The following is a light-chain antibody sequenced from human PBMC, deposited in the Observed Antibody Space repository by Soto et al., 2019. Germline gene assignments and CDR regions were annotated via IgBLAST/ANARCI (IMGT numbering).Light chain of an antibody. Sequence: DIVMTQSPDTLAVSLDERATINCKSSQSVLHSSNNKNYLAWYQQKPGQPPKVLIYWASTRESGVSDRFSGSGSGTEFTLTISSLQAEDVAVYFCQQYYSYPYTFGPGTKVDIK. V-gene: IGKV4-1*01. J-gene: IGKJ3*01. CDR1: QSVLHSSNNKNY. CDR3: QQYYSYPYT. CDR2: WAS.